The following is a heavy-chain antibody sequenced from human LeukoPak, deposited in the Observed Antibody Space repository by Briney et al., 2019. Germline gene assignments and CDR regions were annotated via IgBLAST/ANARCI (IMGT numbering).Heavy chain of an antibody. CDR3: AREDTVGYSYVPDAFDI. J-gene: IGHJ3*02. CDR1: GFTFSSYA. CDR2: ISGSGGST. D-gene: IGHD5-18*01. Sequence: GGSLRPSCAASGFTFSSYAMTWVRQAPGKGLEWVSAISGSGGSTYYADSVKGRFTISRDNAKNSLYLQVNSLRAEDTAAYYCAREDTVGYSYVPDAFDIWGQGTMVTVSS. V-gene: IGHV3-23*01.